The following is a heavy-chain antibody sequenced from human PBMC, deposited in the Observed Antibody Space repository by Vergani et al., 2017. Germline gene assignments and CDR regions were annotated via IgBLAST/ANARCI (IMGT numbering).Heavy chain of an antibody. CDR3: ATVATKPLYYFGSGLDV. V-gene: IGHV4-61*02. Sequence: QVHLQESGPGLVKPSQTLSLTCTVSGGSISSGYYWWSRIRQPAGKGLEWIGRIYSSEIINHNPSLKSRVTITVDTTKDQFSLKLSSVTAADTAVYYCATVATKPLYYFGSGLDVWGQGTPVTVSS. D-gene: IGHD5-12*01. J-gene: IGHJ6*02. CDR2: IYSSEII. CDR1: GGSISSGYYW.